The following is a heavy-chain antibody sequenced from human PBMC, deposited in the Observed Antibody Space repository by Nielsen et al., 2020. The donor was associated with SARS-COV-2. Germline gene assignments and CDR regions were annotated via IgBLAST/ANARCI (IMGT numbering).Heavy chain of an antibody. Sequence: ASVKVSCKVSGYTLTELSMHWVRQAPGKGLEWMGRINPNSGGTNYAQKFQGRVTMTRDTSISTAYMELSRLRSDDTAVYYCASKGDYYGMDVWGQGTTVTVSS. CDR2: INPNSGGT. J-gene: IGHJ6*02. CDR1: GYTLTELS. CDR3: ASKGDYYGMDV. V-gene: IGHV1-2*06.